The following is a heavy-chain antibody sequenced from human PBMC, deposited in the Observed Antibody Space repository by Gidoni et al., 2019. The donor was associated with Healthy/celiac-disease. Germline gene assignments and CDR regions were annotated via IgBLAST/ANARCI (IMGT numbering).Heavy chain of an antibody. CDR1: GYSFTSYW. Sequence: EVQLVQSGAEVKKPGESLKISCKGSGYSFTSYWIGWVRQMPGKGLEWMGIIYPGDSDTRYSPSFQGQVTISADKSISTAYLQWSSLKASDTAMYYCARQKSDILTGYYSGHPYYYYGMDVWGQGTTVTVSS. CDR3: ARQKSDILTGYYSGHPYYYYGMDV. V-gene: IGHV5-51*01. J-gene: IGHJ6*02. CDR2: IYPGDSDT. D-gene: IGHD3-9*01.